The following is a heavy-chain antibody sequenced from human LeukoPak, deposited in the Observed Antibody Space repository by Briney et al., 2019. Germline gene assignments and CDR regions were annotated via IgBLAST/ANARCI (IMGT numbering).Heavy chain of an antibody. CDR1: GFTFSNAW. CDR2: IKTKTDGGTA. D-gene: IGHD3-3*01. CDR3: TTGDPTYYDFWSGHPEYYYYMDV. V-gene: IGHV3-15*01. J-gene: IGHJ6*03. Sequence: GGSLRLSCAASGFTFSNAWMSWVRQAPGKGLEWVGRIKTKTDGGTADYAAPVKGRFTISRDDSKNTLYLQMNSLKTEDTALYYCTTGDPTYYDFWSGHPEYYYYMDVWGKGTTVTVSS.